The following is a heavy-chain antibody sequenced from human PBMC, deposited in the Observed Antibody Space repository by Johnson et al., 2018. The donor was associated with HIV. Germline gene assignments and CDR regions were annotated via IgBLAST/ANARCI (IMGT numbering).Heavy chain of an antibody. D-gene: IGHD2-15*01. J-gene: IGHJ3*02. CDR2: ISGNGGST. Sequence: VQLVESGGGLVQPGGSLRVSCAASGFTFSNYAIHWVRQAPGTGLEYVSAISGNGGSTYYANSVKGRFTISRDNSKNTLYLQLGSLRAEDMGVYYCERLRSPDAFDIWGQGTMVTVSS. V-gene: IGHV3-64*01. CDR1: GFTFSNYA. CDR3: ERLRSPDAFDI.